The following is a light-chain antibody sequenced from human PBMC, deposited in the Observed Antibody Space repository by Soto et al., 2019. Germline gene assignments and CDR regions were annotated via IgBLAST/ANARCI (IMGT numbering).Light chain of an antibody. J-gene: IGKJ4*01. CDR1: QRIADTY. CDR3: QQRSNWPKT. V-gene: IGKV3D-20*02. Sequence: EIVLTQSPGTLSLSPGERATLSCRASQRIADTYLAWYQHKPRQAPRLLIYGASRRATGIPERFSGSGSETDFTLTISRLEPEDFAVYYCQQRSNWPKTFGGGTKVDI. CDR2: GAS.